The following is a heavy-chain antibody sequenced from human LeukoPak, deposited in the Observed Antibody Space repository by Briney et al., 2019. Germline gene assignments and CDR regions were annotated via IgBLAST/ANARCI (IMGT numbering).Heavy chain of an antibody. CDR2: IKEEGSDK. Sequence: GGSLRLSCSASGVTLRSYWMTWVRQAPRQGPERVGSIKEEGSDKVYVDSVQCRFTISRDSATNSLTSQMSSTISDDTALHYCAKGGGRFEEWGQGTLVSVFS. V-gene: IGHV3-7*05. CDR3: AKGGGRFEE. CDR1: GVTLRSYW. J-gene: IGHJ4*02. D-gene: IGHD2-15*01.